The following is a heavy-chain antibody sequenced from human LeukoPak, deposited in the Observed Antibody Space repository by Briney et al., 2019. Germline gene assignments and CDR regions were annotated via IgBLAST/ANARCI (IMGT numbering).Heavy chain of an antibody. CDR2: INPNSGGT. J-gene: IGHJ4*02. V-gene: IGHV1-2*02. CDR1: GYPFIGNY. D-gene: IGHD3-22*01. Sequence: ASVKVSCKASGYPFIGNYIHWVRQAPGQGLEWMGWINPNSGGTQGRVTLTRDTSITTGYMELSGLTSDDTAVYYCASLSYYDLSGYFYWGQGTLVTVSS. CDR3: ASLSYYDLSGYFY.